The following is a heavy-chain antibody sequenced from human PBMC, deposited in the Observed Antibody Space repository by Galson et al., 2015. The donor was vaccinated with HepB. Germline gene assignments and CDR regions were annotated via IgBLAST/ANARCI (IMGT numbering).Heavy chain of an antibody. D-gene: IGHD3-10*01. V-gene: IGHV3-7*03. CDR3: ARVRGRGGMDV. CDR2: IKEDGSEK. Sequence: SLRLSCAASGFTFSRYWMRWVRQAPGKGLEWVANIKEDGSEKYYVDSVKGRFTISRDNANNSLYLQMNSLRAEDTAVYYCARVRGRGGMDVGGQ. CDR1: GFTFSRYW. J-gene: IGHJ6*02.